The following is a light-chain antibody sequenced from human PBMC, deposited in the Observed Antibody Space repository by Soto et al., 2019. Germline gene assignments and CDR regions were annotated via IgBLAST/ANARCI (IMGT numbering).Light chain of an antibody. V-gene: IGKV3-20*01. CDR3: QQYGSSPLT. J-gene: IGKJ4*01. Sequence: EIVLTQSPGTLSLSPGERATLSCRASQSVSSSYLAWYRQKPGQAPRLLIYGASSRATGIPDRLSGSGSGTDFTLTISRLEPEDFAVYYCQQYGSSPLTFGGGTKVEIK. CDR2: GAS. CDR1: QSVSSSY.